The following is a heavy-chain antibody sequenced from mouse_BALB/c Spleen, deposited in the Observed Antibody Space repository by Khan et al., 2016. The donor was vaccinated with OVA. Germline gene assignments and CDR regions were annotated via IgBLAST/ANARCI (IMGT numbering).Heavy chain of an antibody. CDR1: GFSLSSYS. D-gene: IGHD3-3*01. Sequence: QVQLKESGPGLVAPSQSLSITCTVSGFSLSSYSLYWVRQPPGKGLEWLGMIWSGGSTDYNSALKSRLSISKDNSKSPVFLTMNSLQSDETAMYYGVRNRDGGSYWYFDVWGAGTTVTVSS. V-gene: IGHV2-6-4*01. CDR2: IWSGGST. J-gene: IGHJ1*01. CDR3: VRNRDGGSYWYFDV.